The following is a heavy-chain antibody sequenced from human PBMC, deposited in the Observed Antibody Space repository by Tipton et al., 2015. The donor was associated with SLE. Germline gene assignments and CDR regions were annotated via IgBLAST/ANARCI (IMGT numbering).Heavy chain of an antibody. J-gene: IGHJ3*02. D-gene: IGHD2-2*01. CDR1: GFTFSSYS. V-gene: IGHV3-21*01. CDR3: ARGCSSTSNAFDI. Sequence: SLRLSCAASGFTFSSYSMNWVRQAPGKGLEWVSSISSSSSYIYYADSVKGRFTISRGNAKNSLYLQMNSLRAEDTAVYYCARGCSSTSNAFDIWGQGTMVTVSS. CDR2: ISSSSSYI.